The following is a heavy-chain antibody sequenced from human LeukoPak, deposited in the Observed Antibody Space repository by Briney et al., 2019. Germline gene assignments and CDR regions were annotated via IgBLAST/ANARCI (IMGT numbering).Heavy chain of an antibody. Sequence: SGPTLVNPTQTLTLTCTFPGFSLSTSGVGASWIRQPPGKALEWLALIYWNDDKRYSPSLKSRLTITKDTSKNQVVLTMTNMDPVDTATYYCAHTLGYCSGGSCNFDYWGQGTLVTVSS. D-gene: IGHD2-15*01. J-gene: IGHJ4*02. CDR2: IYWNDDK. V-gene: IGHV2-5*01. CDR3: AHTLGYCSGGSCNFDY. CDR1: GFSLSTSGVG.